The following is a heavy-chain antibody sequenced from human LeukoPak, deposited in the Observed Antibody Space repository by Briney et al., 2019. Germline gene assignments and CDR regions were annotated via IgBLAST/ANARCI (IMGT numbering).Heavy chain of an antibody. D-gene: IGHD2-15*01. Sequence: GGSLRLSCAASGFTFSTYDMNWDRQAPGKGLEWVGPIRSKAAGGTPDYIAPVKGRFTISRDDSKDTLYLQMNSLNTEDTAMYYCTTRSPARYCSDGACYSSADYWGQGTLVTVSS. CDR2: IRSKAAGGTP. CDR3: TTRSPARYCSDGACYSSADY. J-gene: IGHJ4*02. CDR1: GFTFSTYD. V-gene: IGHV3-15*07.